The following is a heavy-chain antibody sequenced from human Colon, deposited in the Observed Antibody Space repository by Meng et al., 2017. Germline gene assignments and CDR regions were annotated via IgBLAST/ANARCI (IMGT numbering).Heavy chain of an antibody. CDR3: ARYRYDSSSYSNFFDP. CDR1: GASISSEAFY. V-gene: IGHV4-31*03. D-gene: IGHD3-22*01. CDR2: MHYSGIA. J-gene: IGHJ5*02. Sequence: VQLQESGPGLLKPSQTLSLTCTVSGASISSEAFYWGWIRQHPGKGLEWIGYMHYSGIANYNPSLNSRIAISVDTSKNHFSLKLSSVTAADTAVYYCARYRYDSSSYSNFFDPWGQGTLVTVSS.